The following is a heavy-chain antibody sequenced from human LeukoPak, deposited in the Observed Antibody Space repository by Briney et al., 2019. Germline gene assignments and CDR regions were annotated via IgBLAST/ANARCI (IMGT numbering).Heavy chain of an antibody. CDR1: RFTFSSYS. CDR2: ISSSSSYI. V-gene: IGHV3-21*04. CDR3: ARRTGWELTFDY. Sequence: GGSLRLSCAASRFTFSSYSMNWVRQAPGKVLEWVSSISSSSSYIYYADSVKGRFTISRDNAKNSLYLQMNSLRAEDTALYYCARRTGWELTFDYWGQGTLVTVSS. D-gene: IGHD1-26*01. J-gene: IGHJ4*02.